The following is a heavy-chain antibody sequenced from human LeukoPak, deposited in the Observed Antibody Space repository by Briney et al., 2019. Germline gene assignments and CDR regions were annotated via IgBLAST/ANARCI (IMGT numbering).Heavy chain of an antibody. CDR3: AKFLPTHIVVANYYFDY. J-gene: IGHJ4*02. V-gene: IGHV3-23*01. D-gene: IGHD2-21*01. Sequence: QPGGSLRLSCAASGFTFSSYAMSWVRQAPGKGLEWVSAISGSGGSTYYADSVKGRFTISRDNSKNTLYLQMNSLRAEDTAVYYCAKFLPTHIVVANYYFDYWGQGTLVTVSS. CDR2: ISGSGGST. CDR1: GFTFSSYA.